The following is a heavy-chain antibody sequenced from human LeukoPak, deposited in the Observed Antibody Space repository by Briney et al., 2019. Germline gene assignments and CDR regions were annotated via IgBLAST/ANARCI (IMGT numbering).Heavy chain of an antibody. CDR2: IYYSGST. D-gene: IGHD1-26*01. J-gene: IGHJ3*02. Sequence: SETLSLTCTVSGGSISSYYWSLIRQPPGKGLEWIGYIYYSGSTNYNPSLKSRVTISVDTSKNQFSLKLSSVTAADTAVYYCARVQYLRMGNAFDIWGQGTMVTVSS. CDR3: ARVQYLRMGNAFDI. CDR1: GGSISSYY. V-gene: IGHV4-59*01.